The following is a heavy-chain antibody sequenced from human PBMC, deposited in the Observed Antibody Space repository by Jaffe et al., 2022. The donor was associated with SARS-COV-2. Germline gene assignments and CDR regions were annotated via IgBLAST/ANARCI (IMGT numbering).Heavy chain of an antibody. CDR3: AKAQKGGTHIVVVTAYYYYGMDV. D-gene: IGHD2-21*02. J-gene: IGHJ6*02. Sequence: EVQLVESGGGVVQPGGSLRLSCAASGFTFDDYAMHWVRQAPGKGLEWVSLISGDGGSTYYADSVKGRFTISRDNSKNSLYLQMNSLRTEDTALYYCAKAQKGGTHIVVVTAYYYYGMDVWGQGTTVTVSS. CDR2: ISGDGGST. CDR1: GFTFDDYA. V-gene: IGHV3-43*02.